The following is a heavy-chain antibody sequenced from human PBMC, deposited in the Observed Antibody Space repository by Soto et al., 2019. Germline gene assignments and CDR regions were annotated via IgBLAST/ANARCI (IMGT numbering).Heavy chain of an antibody. Sequence: SLYVSWPASAYTLSDYPMHWVREAPGQGLEWMGWINPNSGGTNYAQKFQGRVTMTRDTSISTADMELSRLRSDDTAVYYCARVEQQLAIDYWGQGNLVKLSS. CDR1: AYTLSDYP. J-gene: IGHJ4*02. V-gene: IGHV1-2*02. D-gene: IGHD6-13*01. CDR3: ARVEQQLAIDY. CDR2: INPNSGGT.